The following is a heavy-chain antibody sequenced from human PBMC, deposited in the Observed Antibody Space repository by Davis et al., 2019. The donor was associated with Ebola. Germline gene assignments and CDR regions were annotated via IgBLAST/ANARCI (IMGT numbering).Heavy chain of an antibody. CDR3: ARGRLRLLWFGALDP. Sequence: MPSETLSLTCTVSGGSINSGAYYWSWIRQLPGKGLEWVGYIYYSGTTYYHPSLKSRLTISVDTSKNQFSLKLSSVTAADTAVYYCARGRLRLLWFGALDPWGQGTLVTVSS. J-gene: IGHJ5*02. CDR1: GGSINSGAYY. D-gene: IGHD3-10*01. V-gene: IGHV4-30-4*01. CDR2: IYYSGTT.